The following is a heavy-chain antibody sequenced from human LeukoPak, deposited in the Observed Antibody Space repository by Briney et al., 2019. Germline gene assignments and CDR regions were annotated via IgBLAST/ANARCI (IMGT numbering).Heavy chain of an antibody. D-gene: IGHD3-10*01. CDR3: TTDPVRGAVFDY. V-gene: IGHV3-NL1*01. Sequence: PGRSLRLSCAASGFTFSSYGMHWVRQAPGKGLEWVAVIYSGGSTYYADSVKGRFTISRDNTKSTLYLQMNSLRAEDTAVYYCTTDPVRGAVFDYWGQGTLVTVSS. J-gene: IGHJ4*02. CDR1: GFTFSSYG. CDR2: IYSGGST.